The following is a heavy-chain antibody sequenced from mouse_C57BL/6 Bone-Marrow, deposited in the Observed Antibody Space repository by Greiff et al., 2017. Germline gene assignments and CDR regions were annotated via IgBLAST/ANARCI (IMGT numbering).Heavy chain of an antibody. V-gene: IGHV1-55*01. CDR2: IYPGSGSP. CDR1: GYTFTSYW. J-gene: IGHJ1*03. Sequence: QVQLQQPGAELVKPGASVKMSCKASGYTFTSYWITWVKQRPGQGLEWIGDIYPGSGSPNYNEKFKSKATLTVDTSSSTAYMQRSSLTSEDAAVYYCARPYYSNYWYFDVWGTGTTVTVSS. D-gene: IGHD2-5*01. CDR3: ARPYYSNYWYFDV.